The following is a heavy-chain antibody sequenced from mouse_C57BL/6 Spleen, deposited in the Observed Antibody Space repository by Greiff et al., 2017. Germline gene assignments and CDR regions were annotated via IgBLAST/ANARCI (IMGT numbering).Heavy chain of an antibody. CDR2: IDPNSGGT. D-gene: IGHD1-1*01. CDR3: ARSGATVVASYWYFDV. CDR1: GYTFTSYW. Sequence: QVQLQQPGAELVKPGASVQLSCKASGYTFTSYWMHWVKQRPGRGLEWIGRIDPNSGGTKYNEKFKSKATLTVDKPSSTAYMQLSSLTSEDSAVYYYARSGATVVASYWYFDVWGTGTTVTVSS. J-gene: IGHJ1*03. V-gene: IGHV1-72*01.